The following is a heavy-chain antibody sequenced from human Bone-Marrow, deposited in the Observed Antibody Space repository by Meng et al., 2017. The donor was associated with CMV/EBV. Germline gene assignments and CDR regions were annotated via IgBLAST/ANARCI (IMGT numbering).Heavy chain of an antibody. D-gene: IGHD4-23*01. CDR2: IIPIFGTA. CDR1: AGTFSSYA. V-gene: IGHV1-69*05. J-gene: IGHJ6*01. Sequence: SVKVSCKASAGTFSSYAISWVRQAPGQGLEWMGGIIPIFGTANYAQKFQGRVMITTDESTSTAYMELSSLRSEDTAAYYCARCAVSLTHYYYYGMDVWGQGTTVTVSS. CDR3: ARCAVSLTHYYYYGMDV.